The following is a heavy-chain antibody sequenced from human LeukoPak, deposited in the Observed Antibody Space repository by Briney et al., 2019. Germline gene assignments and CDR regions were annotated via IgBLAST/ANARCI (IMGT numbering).Heavy chain of an antibody. Sequence: GRSLRLSCAASGFTFSNYAIHWVRQAPGKGLEWVAVNSYDGGKKYYADSVKGRFTISRDNSRNTVYLQLDSLGPEDTAVYSCARGGSNSYFYYYMDVWGKGTTVTVSS. V-gene: IGHV3-30*01. D-gene: IGHD4-11*01. CDR1: GFTFSNYA. CDR3: ARGGSNSYFYYYMDV. CDR2: NSYDGGKK. J-gene: IGHJ6*03.